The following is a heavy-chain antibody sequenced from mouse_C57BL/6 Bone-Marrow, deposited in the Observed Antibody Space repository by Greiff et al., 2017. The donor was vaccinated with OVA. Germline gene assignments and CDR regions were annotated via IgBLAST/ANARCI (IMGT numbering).Heavy chain of an antibody. V-gene: IGHV1-7*01. CDR3: ARGTTVPFAY. D-gene: IGHD1-1*01. Sequence: QVQLKQSGAELAKPGASVKLSCKASGYTFTSYWMHWVKQRPGQGLEWIGYINPSSGYTKYNQKFKDKATLTADKASSTAYMQRSSLTYEDSAVYYCARGTTVPFAYWGQGTLVTGSA. J-gene: IGHJ3*01. CDR2: INPSSGYT. CDR1: GYTFTSYW.